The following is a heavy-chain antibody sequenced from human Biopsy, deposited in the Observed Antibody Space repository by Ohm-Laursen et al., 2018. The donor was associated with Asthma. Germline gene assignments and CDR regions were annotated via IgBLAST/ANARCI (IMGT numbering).Heavy chain of an antibody. CDR3: AKEVFPGWELRRGPDS. D-gene: IGHD1-26*01. CDR1: GFTFSNYG. V-gene: IGHV3-30*18. Sequence: SLRLSCTASGFTFSNYGMHWVRQAPGKGLDRVAVISFDGSNKNYTDSVKGRFTISRDNSRNTLHLEMNSLRAEDTAVYFCAKEVFPGWELRRGPDSWGQGTLVTVSS. J-gene: IGHJ4*02. CDR2: ISFDGSNK.